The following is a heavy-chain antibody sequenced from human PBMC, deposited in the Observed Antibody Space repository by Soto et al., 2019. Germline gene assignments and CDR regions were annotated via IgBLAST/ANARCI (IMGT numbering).Heavy chain of an antibody. V-gene: IGHV3-21*01. D-gene: IGHD1-26*01. CDR2: ISSTSIYI. Sequence: EVQLVESGGGLVKPGGSLRLSCAASGFTFSDNSMKWVRQAPGKGLEWVSSISSTSIYIFYADSLKGRFTISRDNAKNSLSLQMNSLRAEDTAIYYGARQRDGREGDYRAQGTLVTVSS. CDR3: ARQRDGREGDY. J-gene: IGHJ4*02. CDR1: GFTFSDNS.